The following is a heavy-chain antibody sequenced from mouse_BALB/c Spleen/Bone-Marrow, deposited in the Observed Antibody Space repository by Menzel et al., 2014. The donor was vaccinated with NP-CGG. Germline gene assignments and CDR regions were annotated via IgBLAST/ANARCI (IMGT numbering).Heavy chain of an antibody. CDR2: INPDSSTI. CDR1: GFAFSRYW. CDR3: ARPNGSPYAMDY. J-gene: IGHJ4*01. Sequence: EVQLQESGGGLVQPGGSLELSCAASGFAFSRYWMRWVRQAPGKGLEWIGEINPDSSTINYTPSLKDKSIISRDNAKSTLYLQMSKVRSEDTAFYYCARPNGSPYAMDYWGQGTSVTVSS. D-gene: IGHD2-2*01. V-gene: IGHV4-1*02.